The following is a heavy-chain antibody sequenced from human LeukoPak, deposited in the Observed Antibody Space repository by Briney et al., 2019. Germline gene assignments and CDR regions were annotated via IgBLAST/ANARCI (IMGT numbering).Heavy chain of an antibody. D-gene: IGHD2-15*01. J-gene: IGHJ4*02. CDR3: ARGRGTAIDCSGGSCYFGY. V-gene: IGHV3-20*04. Sequence: PGGSLRLSCAASGFTFDDYGMSWVRQAPGKGLEWVSGINWNGGSTGYADSVKGRFTISRDNAKNSLYLQMNSLRAEDTALYYCARGRGTAIDCSGGSCYFGYWGQGTLVTVSS. CDR1: GFTFDDYG. CDR2: INWNGGST.